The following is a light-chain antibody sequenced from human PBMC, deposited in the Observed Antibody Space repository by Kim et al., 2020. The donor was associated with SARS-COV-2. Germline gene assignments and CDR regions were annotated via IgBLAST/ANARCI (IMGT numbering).Light chain of an antibody. J-gene: IGKJ5*01. CDR3: QESYSIP. CDR1: QSISIY. V-gene: IGKV1-39*01. Sequence: IQMTQSPSSLSASVGDRVTITCRASQSISIYLYWYQQKPGKAPQLLIYAASSLQSGVPSRFSGSGSGTNFTLTISSLQPEDFATYNSQESYSIPFGHGTQVDIK. CDR2: AAS.